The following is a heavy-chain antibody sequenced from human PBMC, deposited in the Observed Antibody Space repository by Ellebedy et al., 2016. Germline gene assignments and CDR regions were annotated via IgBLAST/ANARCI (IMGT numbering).Heavy chain of an antibody. D-gene: IGHD3-22*01. V-gene: IGHV3-7*01. CDR1: GFTFSSYW. CDR2: IKQDGSEK. CDR3: AREEYYYDSSGYPSFDY. J-gene: IGHJ4*02. Sequence: GESLKISXAASGFTFSSYWMSWVRQAPGKGLEWVANIKQDGSEKYYVDSVKGRFTISRDNAKNSLYLQMNSLRAEDTAVYYCAREEYYYDSSGYPSFDYWGQGTLVTVSS.